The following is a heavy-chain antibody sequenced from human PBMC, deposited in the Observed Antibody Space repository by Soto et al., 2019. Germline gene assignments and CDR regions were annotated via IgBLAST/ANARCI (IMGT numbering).Heavy chain of an antibody. CDR2: IYYSGSA. V-gene: IGHV4-31*03. CDR3: ARSTYRSSYIAY. CDR1: DGAFNTGDHY. D-gene: IGHD6-6*01. Sequence: TLSLTCTVSDGAFNTGDHYWNWIRQHPGKGLEWIGYIYYSGSAYYNPSLKSRVTITVDTSQNQFSLKLTSVTAADTAVYHCARSTYRSSYIAYWGQGTLVTVSS. J-gene: IGHJ4*02.